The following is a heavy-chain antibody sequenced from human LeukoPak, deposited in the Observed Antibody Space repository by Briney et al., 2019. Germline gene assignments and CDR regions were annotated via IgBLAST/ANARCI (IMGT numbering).Heavy chain of an antibody. V-gene: IGHV4-61*02. CDR3: AREWETAAGGWFDP. CDR1: GGSISSGSYY. Sequence: PSKTLSLTCTVSGGSISSGSYYWSWIRQPAGKGLEWIGRIYTSGSTNYNPSLKSRVTISVDTSKNQFSLKLSSVTAADTAVYYCAREWETAAGGWFDPWGRGTLVTVFS. CDR2: IYTSGST. D-gene: IGHD2-2*01. J-gene: IGHJ5*02.